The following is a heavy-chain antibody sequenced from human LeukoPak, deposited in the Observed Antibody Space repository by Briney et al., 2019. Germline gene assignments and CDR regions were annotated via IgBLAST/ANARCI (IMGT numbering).Heavy chain of an antibody. D-gene: IGHD1-7*01. CDR2: IRYDGSNT. V-gene: IGHV3-30*02. CDR1: GFNFRSYG. J-gene: IGHJ3*02. Sequence: PGGSLRLSCVASGFNFRSYGMHWVRQAPGKGLEWMAVIRYDGSNTYYGDSVKGRFSISRDNSKSTLYLQMNSLSAEDTAVYYCAKGMGDWNSLDGFDIWGHGTKVTVSS. CDR3: AKGMGDWNSLDGFDI.